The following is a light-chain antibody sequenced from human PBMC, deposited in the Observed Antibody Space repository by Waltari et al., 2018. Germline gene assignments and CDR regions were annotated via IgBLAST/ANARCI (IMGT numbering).Light chain of an antibody. V-gene: IGLV1-47*01. CDR3: AAWDDSLSGVV. CDR2: RNN. Sequence: QSVLTQPPSVSGTPGQTVTMSCSGSTSTLGTNYVYWYQQLPGTAPKLLIYRNNQRPSGVPDRFSGSKSGTSASLAISGLRSEDEADYYCAAWDDSLSGVVFGGGTKLTVL. J-gene: IGLJ2*01. CDR1: TSTLGTNY.